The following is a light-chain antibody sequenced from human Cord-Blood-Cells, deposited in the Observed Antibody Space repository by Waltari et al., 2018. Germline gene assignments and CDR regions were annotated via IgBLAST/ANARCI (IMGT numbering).Light chain of an antibody. CDR3: QQYGSSPGT. CDR2: GAS. Sequence: EIVLTQSPGTLPLSPGERATLTCRASHTVSSSYLAWYQQKPGQAPRLRIYGASNRATGIPDRFSGSGSGTDFTLTISRLEPEDFAVYYCQQYGSSPGTFGQGTKLEIK. CDR1: HTVSSSY. J-gene: IGKJ2*01. V-gene: IGKV3-20*01.